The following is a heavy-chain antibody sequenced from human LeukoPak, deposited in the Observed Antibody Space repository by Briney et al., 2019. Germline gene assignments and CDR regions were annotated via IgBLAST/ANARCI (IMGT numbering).Heavy chain of an antibody. CDR2: IIPIFGTA. J-gene: IGHJ4*02. Sequence: GASVKVSCMASRCTFSSYAISWLRQAPGQGLEWMGRIIPIFGTANYGQKFQGRVTITADESTSTAYMELSSLRSEDTAVYYCARSAYCGGDCYSEPLDYWGQGTLVTVSS. D-gene: IGHD2-21*02. V-gene: IGHV1-69*13. CDR1: RCTFSSYA. CDR3: ARSAYCGGDCYSEPLDY.